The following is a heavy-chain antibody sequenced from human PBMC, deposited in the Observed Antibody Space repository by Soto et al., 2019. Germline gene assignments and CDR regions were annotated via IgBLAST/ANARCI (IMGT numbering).Heavy chain of an antibody. CDR1: GFSLSTNGVG. D-gene: IGHD3-10*01. J-gene: IGHJ5*02. Sequence: QITLKESGPTLVKPTQTLTLTCTFSGFSLSTNGVGVGWIRQPPGKALEWLGIIYWDDYKRYSPSLKSRLTITKDTSKNHVALTMTNMDPVDTATYCCAHRRGADIFDPWGQGTLVTVSS. CDR3: AHRRGADIFDP. CDR2: IYWDDYK. V-gene: IGHV2-5*02.